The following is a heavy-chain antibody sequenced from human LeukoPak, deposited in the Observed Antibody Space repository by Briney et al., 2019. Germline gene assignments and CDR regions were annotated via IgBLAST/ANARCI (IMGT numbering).Heavy chain of an antibody. V-gene: IGHV3-66*01. D-gene: IGHD3-22*01. J-gene: IGHJ4*02. Sequence: GGSLRLSCAASGFTVSSNYMSWVRQAPGKGLEWVSVIYSGGSTYYADSVKGRFTISRDNSKNTLYLQMNSLRAEDTAIYYCARDSRDSSGYWDFDYWGQGTLVTVSS. CDR2: IYSGGST. CDR1: GFTVSSNY. CDR3: ARDSRDSSGYWDFDY.